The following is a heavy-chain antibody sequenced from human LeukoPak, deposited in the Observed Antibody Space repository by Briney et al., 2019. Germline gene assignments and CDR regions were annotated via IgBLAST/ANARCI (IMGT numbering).Heavy chain of an antibody. CDR1: GXSVSNNY. Sequence: GGPLRLSCAASGXSVSNNYMSWVRQPPGKGLEWVSVIYSGGSIYYADSVKGRFTISRDNAKDSLYLQMNSLRDEDTAVYYCVRVDWGSFAFDIWGQGTTVTVSS. V-gene: IGHV3-53*03. J-gene: IGHJ3*02. CDR3: VRVDWGSFAFDI. D-gene: IGHD7-27*01. CDR2: IYSGGSI.